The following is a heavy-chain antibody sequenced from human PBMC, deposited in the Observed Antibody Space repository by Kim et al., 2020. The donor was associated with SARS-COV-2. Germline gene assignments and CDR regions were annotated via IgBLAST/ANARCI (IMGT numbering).Heavy chain of an antibody. CDR3: ARPRGYGDPQDAFDI. V-gene: IGHV5-51*01. Sequence: SFQGQVTISADKSISTAYLQWSSLKASDTAMYYCARPRGYGDPQDAFDIWGQGTMVTVSS. D-gene: IGHD4-17*01. J-gene: IGHJ3*02.